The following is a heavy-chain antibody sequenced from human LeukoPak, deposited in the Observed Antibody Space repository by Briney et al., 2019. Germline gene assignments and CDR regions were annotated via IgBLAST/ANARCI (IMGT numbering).Heavy chain of an antibody. D-gene: IGHD1-1*01. J-gene: IGHJ4*02. V-gene: IGHV3-7*01. CDR2: IKQDGSEK. CDR1: GFTFSSYW. CDR3: AREFPSTTASYYFDY. Sequence: GSLRLSCAASGFTFSSYWMSWVRQAPGKGLEWVANIKQDGSEKYYVDSVKGRFTISRDNAKNSLYLQMNSLRAEDTAVYYCAREFPSTTASYYFDYWGQGTLVTVSS.